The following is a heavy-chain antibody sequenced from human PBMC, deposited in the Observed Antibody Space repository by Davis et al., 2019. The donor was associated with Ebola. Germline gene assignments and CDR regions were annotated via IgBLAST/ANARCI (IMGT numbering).Heavy chain of an antibody. J-gene: IGHJ6*02. CDR3: ARDPTRMYYDFWSGSSDYYYGMDV. CDR1: GFTFSRYS. CDR2: ISSRSNYI. V-gene: IGHV3-21*01. Sequence: GESLKISCAASGFTFSRYSMNWVRQAPGKGLQWVSSISSRSNYIYYADSVKGRFTISRDNAKNSLDLQMNSLRAEDTAVYYCARDPTRMYYDFWSGSSDYYYGMDVWGQGTAVTVSS. D-gene: IGHD3-3*01.